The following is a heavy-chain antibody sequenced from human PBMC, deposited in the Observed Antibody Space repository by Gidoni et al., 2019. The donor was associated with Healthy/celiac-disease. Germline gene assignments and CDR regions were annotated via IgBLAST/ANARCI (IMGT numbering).Heavy chain of an antibody. Sequence: EVQLGEPGGGLVQPGGSLRRVWAASGFTFSSYWMSWVRRVPGEGREGVANLKQDGSAEYYVDSVKGRFTISGDNAENSLYLQMNSLRAEDTAVYYCARDSSGWYRYWGQGTLVTVSS. CDR2: LKQDGSAE. J-gene: IGHJ4*02. V-gene: IGHV3-7*01. D-gene: IGHD6-19*01. CDR3: ARDSSGWYRY. CDR1: GFTFSSYW.